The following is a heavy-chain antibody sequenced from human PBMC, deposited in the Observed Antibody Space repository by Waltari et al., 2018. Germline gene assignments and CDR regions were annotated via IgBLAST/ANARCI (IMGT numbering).Heavy chain of an antibody. CDR3: ARVLRKERWLQLGWFDP. D-gene: IGHD5-12*01. CDR2: ISAYNGNT. Sequence: QVQLVQSGAEVKKPGASVKVSCKASGYTFTSYGISWVRQAPGQGLEWMGWISAYNGNTNYAQKLQGRVTMTTDTSTSTAYMELRSRRSDDTAVYYCARVLRKERWLQLGWFDPWGQGTLVTVSS. V-gene: IGHV1-18*01. CDR1: GYTFTSYG. J-gene: IGHJ5*02.